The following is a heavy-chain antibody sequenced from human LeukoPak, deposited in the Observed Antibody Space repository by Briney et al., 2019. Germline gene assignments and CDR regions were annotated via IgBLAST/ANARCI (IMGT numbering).Heavy chain of an antibody. V-gene: IGHV3-15*01. D-gene: IGHD3-22*01. CDR2: IKSKIDGGTT. J-gene: IGHJ4*02. CDR3: TTVYYDTRGVDY. Sequence: GGSLRLSCAASGFTFSNAWMSWVRQAPGKGLEWVGRIKSKIDGGTTDYAAPVKGRFTISRDDSKNMLYLQMNSLKTEDTAVYYCTTVYYDTRGVDYWGQGTLVTVSS. CDR1: GFTFSNAW.